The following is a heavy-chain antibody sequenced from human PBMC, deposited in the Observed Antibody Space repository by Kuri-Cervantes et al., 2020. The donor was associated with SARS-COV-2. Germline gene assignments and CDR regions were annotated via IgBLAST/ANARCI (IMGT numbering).Heavy chain of an antibody. Sequence: GSLRLSCTVSGGSISSYYWSWIRQPAGKGLEWIGRIYTSGSTNYNPSLKSRVTISVDTSKNQFSLKLSSVTAADTAVYYCARVPEGGYSFQHWGQGTLVTVSS. V-gene: IGHV4-4*07. CDR2: IYTSGST. J-gene: IGHJ1*01. D-gene: IGHD6-13*01. CDR1: GGSISSYY. CDR3: ARVPEGGYSFQH.